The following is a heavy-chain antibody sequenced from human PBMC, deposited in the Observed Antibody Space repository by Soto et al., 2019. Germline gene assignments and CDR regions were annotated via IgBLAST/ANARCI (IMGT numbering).Heavy chain of an antibody. CDR1: GGSISSGGYS. D-gene: IGHD2-2*01. Sequence: SETLSLTCAVSGGSISSGGYSWSWIRQPPGKGLEWIGYMYHSGSTYYNPSLKSRVTISIDRSKNQFSLKLSSVTAADTAVYYCARVPDYRGQGILVNSPQ. J-gene: IGHJ4*02. CDR3: ARVPDY. CDR2: MYHSGST. V-gene: IGHV4-30-2*01.